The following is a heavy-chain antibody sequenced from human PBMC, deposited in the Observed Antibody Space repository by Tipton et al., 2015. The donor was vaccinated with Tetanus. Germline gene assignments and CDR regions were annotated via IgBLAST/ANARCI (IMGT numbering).Heavy chain of an antibody. V-gene: IGHV1-69*06. J-gene: IGHJ4*02. CDR1: GGTFSSYA. D-gene: IGHD6-13*01. CDR3: ARDLPAGLGPLDY. Sequence: QLVQSGAEVKKPGSSVKVSCKASGGTFSSYAISWVRQAPGQGLEWMGVIIPIFGTANYAQKFQCIVTMTTDISTSTAYMELSSLRSDDTAVYYCARDLPAGLGPLDYWGQGTLVTVSS. CDR2: IIPIFGTA.